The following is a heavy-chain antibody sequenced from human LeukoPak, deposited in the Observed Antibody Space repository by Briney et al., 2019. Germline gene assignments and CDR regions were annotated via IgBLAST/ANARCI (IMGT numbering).Heavy chain of an antibody. CDR3: ARRDSSGYYFTLWGPPPDHGAFDI. CDR1: GGSISSGGYY. V-gene: IGHV4-31*03. Sequence: PSETLSLTCTVSGGSISSGGYYWSWIRQHPGKGLEWIGYIYYSGSTYYNPSLKSRVTISVDTSKNQFSLKLSSVTAADTAVYYCARRDSSGYYFTLWGPPPDHGAFDIWGQGTMVTVSS. J-gene: IGHJ3*02. D-gene: IGHD3-22*01. CDR2: IYYSGST.